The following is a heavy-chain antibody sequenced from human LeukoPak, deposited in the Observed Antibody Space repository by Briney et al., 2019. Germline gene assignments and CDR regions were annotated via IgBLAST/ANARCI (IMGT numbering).Heavy chain of an antibody. D-gene: IGHD2-2*01. CDR1: GGSISSSSYY. CDR3: ARVRVVPADWYYYYYYMDV. V-gene: IGHV4-61*05. J-gene: IGHJ6*03. CDR2: IYYSGST. Sequence: PSETLSLTCTVSGGSISSSSYYWGWIRQPPGKGLEWIGYIYYSGSTNYNPSLKSRVTISVDTSKNQFSLKLSSVTAADTAVYYCARVRVVPADWYYYYYYMDVWGKGTTVTVSS.